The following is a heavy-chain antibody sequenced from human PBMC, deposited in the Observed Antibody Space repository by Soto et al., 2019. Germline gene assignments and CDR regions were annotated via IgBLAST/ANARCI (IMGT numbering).Heavy chain of an antibody. CDR2: INHSGST. CDR3: ARGQAYSSGWYFGAKYYYGMDV. V-gene: IGHV4-34*01. D-gene: IGHD6-19*01. Sequence: SETLSLTCAFYGWSFSGYYWSWIRQPPGKGLEWIGEINHSGSTNYNPSLKSRVTISVDTSKNQFSLKLSSVTAADTAVYYCARGQAYSSGWYFGAKYYYGMDVWGQGTTVTVSS. CDR1: GWSFSGYY. J-gene: IGHJ6*02.